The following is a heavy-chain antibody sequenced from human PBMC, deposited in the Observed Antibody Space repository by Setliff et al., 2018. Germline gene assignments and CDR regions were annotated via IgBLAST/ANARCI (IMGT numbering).Heavy chain of an antibody. V-gene: IGHV3-23*01. D-gene: IGHD2-2*01. CDR1: GFTFSSYA. J-gene: IGHJ6*03. CDR2: ISGSGGST. CDR3: AKSASLSGYYYYYMDV. Sequence: GGSLRLSCAASGFTFSSYAMSWVRQAPGKGLEWVSAISGSGGSTYYAGSVKGRFTISRDNSKNTLYLQMNSLRAEDTAVYYCAKSASLSGYYYYYMDVWGKGTTVTVSS.